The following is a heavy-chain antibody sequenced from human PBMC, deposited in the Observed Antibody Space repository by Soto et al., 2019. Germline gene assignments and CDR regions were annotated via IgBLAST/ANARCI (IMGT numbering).Heavy chain of an antibody. J-gene: IGHJ4*02. CDR3: ARDSSGWYFQLTSAIDY. D-gene: IGHD6-19*01. Sequence: GASVKVSCKASGYTFTSYGISRVRQAPGQGLEWMGWISAYNGNTNYAQKLQGRVTMTTDTSTSTAYMELRSLRSDDTAVYYCARDSSGWYFQLTSAIDYWGQGTLVTVSS. V-gene: IGHV1-18*01. CDR2: ISAYNGNT. CDR1: GYTFTSYG.